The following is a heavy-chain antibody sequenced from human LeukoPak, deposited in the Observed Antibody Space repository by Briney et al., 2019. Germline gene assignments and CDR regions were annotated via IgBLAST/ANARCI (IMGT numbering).Heavy chain of an antibody. CDR1: GFTFSDYY. V-gene: IGHV3-11*01. CDR2: IPSTGSTV. D-gene: IGHD7-27*01. J-gene: IGHJ4*02. Sequence: GGSLRLSCAASGFTFSDYYMSWIRQAPGEGLEWVSYIPSTGSTVYYADSVKGRFTISRDNAKTSLYLQMNSLRAEDTAVYYCARVAWGFDYWGQGTLVTVSS. CDR3: ARVAWGFDY.